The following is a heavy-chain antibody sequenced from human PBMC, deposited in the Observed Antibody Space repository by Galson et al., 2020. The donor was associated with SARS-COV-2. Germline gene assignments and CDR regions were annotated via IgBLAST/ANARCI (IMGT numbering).Heavy chain of an antibody. Sequence: GESLKISCTASGFTGFTFSDYYMAWVRQGPGKGLEWISWISGTGIHINYADSVRGRFTIDRDNAENTVYLQMTGLRAEDTALYYCARFGEFFFYSMDVWGQGTTVTVSS. CDR3: ARFGEFFFYSMDV. CDR1: GFTGFTFSDYY. D-gene: IGHD3-16*01. V-gene: IGHV3-11*04. CDR2: ISGTGIHI. J-gene: IGHJ6*02.